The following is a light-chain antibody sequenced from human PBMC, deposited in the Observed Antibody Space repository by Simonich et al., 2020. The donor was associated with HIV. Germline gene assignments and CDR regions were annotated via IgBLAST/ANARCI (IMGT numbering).Light chain of an antibody. CDR2: EVS. V-gene: IGKV2-29*02. CDR3: MQYIHLPWT. CDR1: QSLLHTDGRTY. J-gene: IGKJ1*01. Sequence: DIVMTQTPLSLSVTPGQPASISCKSSQSLLHTDGRTYLYWYLQKPGQSPQLLIYEVSSRVSGVPDRFSGSGSGTDFTLKISRVEAEDVGLYYCMQYIHLPWTFGQGTKVEIK.